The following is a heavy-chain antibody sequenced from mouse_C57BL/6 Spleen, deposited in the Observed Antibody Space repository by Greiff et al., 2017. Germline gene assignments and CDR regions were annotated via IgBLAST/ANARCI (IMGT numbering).Heavy chain of an antibody. D-gene: IGHD1-1*01. CDR3: ARSTTVVPPGLYAMDY. Sequence: VQLQQPGAELVMPGASVKLSCKASGYTFTSYWMHWVKQRPGQGLEWIGDIDPSDSYTNYNQKFKGKSTLTVDKSASTAYMQLSSLTSEDSAVYYCARSTTVVPPGLYAMDYWGQGTSVTVSS. V-gene: IGHV1-69*01. J-gene: IGHJ4*01. CDR1: GYTFTSYW. CDR2: IDPSDSYT.